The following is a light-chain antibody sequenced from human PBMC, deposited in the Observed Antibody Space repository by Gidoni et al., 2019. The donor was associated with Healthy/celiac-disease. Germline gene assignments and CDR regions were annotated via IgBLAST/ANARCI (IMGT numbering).Light chain of an antibody. CDR1: QSVSSY. CDR2: DAS. J-gene: IGKJ4*01. Sequence: VLTQSPATLSLSPGERATLSCRASQSVSSYLAWYKQKPGQAPRLLIYDASNRATCIPARFSGSGSGTDCTLTISSLEPEDFAVYYCQQSSNWPPTVXGXTKVEIK. CDR3: QQSSNWPPT. V-gene: IGKV3-11*01.